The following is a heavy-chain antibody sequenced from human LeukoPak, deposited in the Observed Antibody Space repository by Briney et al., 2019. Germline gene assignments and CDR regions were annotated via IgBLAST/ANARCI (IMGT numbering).Heavy chain of an antibody. V-gene: IGHV3-33*01. CDR1: GFTFSSYG. Sequence: GRSLRLSCAASGFTFSSYGMHWVRQAPGKGLEWVAVIWYDGSNKYYADSVKGRFTISRDNSKNTLYLQMNSLRAEDTAVYYCARFYGSAGAADYWGQGTLVTVPS. J-gene: IGHJ4*02. CDR3: ARFYGSAGAADY. D-gene: IGHD3-10*01. CDR2: IWYDGSNK.